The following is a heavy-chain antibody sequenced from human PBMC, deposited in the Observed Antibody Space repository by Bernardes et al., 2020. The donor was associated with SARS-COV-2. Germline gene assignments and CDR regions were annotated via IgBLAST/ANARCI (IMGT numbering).Heavy chain of an antibody. J-gene: IGHJ4*02. D-gene: IGHD3-10*01. Sequence: GGSLRLSCTASGFTFTTYAMSWVRQAPGKGLEWVSGISSSGGSTYYADSVKGRFTISRDNAKNSLFLQMNNLRAEDTAVYYCARDFQYLGSGSYPTHYYFDYWGQGTLVTVSS. CDR3: ARDFQYLGSGSYPTHYYFDY. CDR2: ISSSGGST. V-gene: IGHV3-23*01. CDR1: GFTFTTYA.